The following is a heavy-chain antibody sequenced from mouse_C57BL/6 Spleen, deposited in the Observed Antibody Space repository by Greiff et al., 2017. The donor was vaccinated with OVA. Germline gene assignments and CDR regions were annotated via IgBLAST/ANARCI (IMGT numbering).Heavy chain of an antibody. CDR2: IDPSDSYT. V-gene: IGHV1-69*01. D-gene: IGHD2-2*01. J-gene: IGHJ3*01. CDR3: ARWSSTMVTTGFAY. Sequence: VQLQQPGAELVMPGASVKLSCKASGYTFTSYWMHWVKQRPGQGLEWIGEIDPSDSYTNYNQKFKGKSTLTVDKSSSTAYMQLSSLTSEDSAVYYCARWSSTMVTTGFAYWGQGTLVTVSA. CDR1: GYTFTSYW.